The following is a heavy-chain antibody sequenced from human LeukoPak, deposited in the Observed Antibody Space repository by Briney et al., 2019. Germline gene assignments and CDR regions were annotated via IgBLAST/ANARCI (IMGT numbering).Heavy chain of an antibody. CDR1: GGSFSGYY. J-gene: IGHJ4*02. Sequence: PSETLSLTCAVYGGSFSGYYWSWIRQPPGKGLEWIGEIYHSGSTNYNPSLKSRVTISVDKSKNQFSLKLSSVTAADTAVYYCARNPRGENFDYWGQGTLVTVSS. D-gene: IGHD2-21*01. V-gene: IGHV4-34*01. CDR2: IYHSGST. CDR3: ARNPRGENFDY.